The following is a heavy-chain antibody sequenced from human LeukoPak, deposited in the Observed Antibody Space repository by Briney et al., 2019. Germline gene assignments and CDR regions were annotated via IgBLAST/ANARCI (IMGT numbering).Heavy chain of an antibody. D-gene: IGHD2-2*01. V-gene: IGHV1-2*02. Sequence: ASVKVSCKASGYTFTSYDINWVRQATGQGLEWMGWINPNSGGTNYAQKFQGRVTMTRDTSISTAYMELSRLRSDDTAVYYCARETAEGYCSSTSCYGASDYWGQGTLVTVSS. CDR3: ARETAEGYCSSTSCYGASDY. J-gene: IGHJ4*02. CDR2: INPNSGGT. CDR1: GYTFTSYD.